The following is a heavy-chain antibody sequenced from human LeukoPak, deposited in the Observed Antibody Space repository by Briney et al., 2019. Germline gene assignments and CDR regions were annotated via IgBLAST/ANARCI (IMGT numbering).Heavy chain of an antibody. D-gene: IGHD3-16*01. CDR1: GGSFSGHY. CDR2: VNDRGST. Sequence: SETLSLTCAVYGGSFSGHYWTWIRQPPGKGLQWIGEVNDRGSTNYNPSLKSRLTISEDKSKEQFSLRLPSVTAADTAVYYCARGVVSGRFGDYYYMDVWGKGTTVTVSS. CDR3: ARGVVSGRFGDYYYMDV. V-gene: IGHV4-34*01. J-gene: IGHJ6*03.